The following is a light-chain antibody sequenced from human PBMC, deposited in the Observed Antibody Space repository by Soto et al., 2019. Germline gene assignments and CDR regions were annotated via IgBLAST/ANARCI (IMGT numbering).Light chain of an antibody. CDR1: QNIKTN. J-gene: IGKJ5*01. V-gene: IGKV3-15*01. CDR3: QQYHNWPIT. Sequence: DTVLTQSPATLSVSQGERATLSCRASQNIKTNLAWYQHKPGQAPRLLIYGAFTGATGISARFSGSGSGTEFTLTISSLQSEDFAVYYCQQYHNWPITFGQGTRLEI. CDR2: GAF.